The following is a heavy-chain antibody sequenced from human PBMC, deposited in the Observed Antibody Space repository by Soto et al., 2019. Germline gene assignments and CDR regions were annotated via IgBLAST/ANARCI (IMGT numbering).Heavy chain of an antibody. D-gene: IGHD1-7*01. CDR1: GCSFTSYG. CDR3: ARLAGTTVKWLDP. Sequence: GXSVKVCCNAAGCSFTSYGISWVRQAPGQGLEWMGWISAYNGNTNYAQKLQGRVTMTTDTSTSTAYMELRSLRSDDTAVYYCARLAGTTVKWLDPWGQGTLVTV. V-gene: IGHV1-18*01. CDR2: ISAYNGNT. J-gene: IGHJ5*02.